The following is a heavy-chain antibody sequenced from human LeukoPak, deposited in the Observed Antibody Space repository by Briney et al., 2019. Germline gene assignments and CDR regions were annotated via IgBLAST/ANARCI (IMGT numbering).Heavy chain of an antibody. V-gene: IGHV3-30*18. J-gene: IGHJ4*02. Sequence: GRSLRLSCAASGFTFSSYGMHWVRQAPGKGLEWVAVISYDGSNKYYADSVKGRFTIYRDNSKNTLYLQMNSLRAEDTAVYYCAKDSSGWYDYWGQGTLVTVSS. CDR3: AKDSSGWYDY. D-gene: IGHD6-19*01. CDR1: GFTFSSYG. CDR2: ISYDGSNK.